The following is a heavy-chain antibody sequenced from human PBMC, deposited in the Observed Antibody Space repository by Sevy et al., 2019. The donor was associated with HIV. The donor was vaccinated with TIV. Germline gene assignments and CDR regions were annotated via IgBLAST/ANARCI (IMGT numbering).Heavy chain of an antibody. CDR2: ISFDATNT. V-gene: IGHV3-30-3*01. D-gene: IGHD1-1*01. CDR1: GFTYNRNS. CDR3: ALERLSSDVAEYFQN. Sequence: GSLRLSCAASGFTYNRNSMHWVRQAPGKGLEWVATISFDATNTHYPDSVKGRFTISRDNFQNSLFLQMDSLRPEDTAVYYCALERLSSDVAEYFQNWGQGTLVTVSS. J-gene: IGHJ1*01.